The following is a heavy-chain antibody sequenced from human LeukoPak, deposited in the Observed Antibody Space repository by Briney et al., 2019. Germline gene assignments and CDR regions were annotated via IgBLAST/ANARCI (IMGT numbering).Heavy chain of an antibody. V-gene: IGHV4-30-2*01. CDR2: IYHSGST. D-gene: IGHD6-13*01. J-gene: IGHJ5*02. CDR3: ARDPQKYSSSWFNWFDP. Sequence: SETLSLTCTVSGGSISSGGYYWSWIRQPPGKGLEWIGYIYHSGSTYYNPSLKSRVTISVDRSKNQFSLKLSSVTAADTAVYYCARDPQKYSSSWFNWFDPWGQGTLVTVSS. CDR1: GGSISSGGYY.